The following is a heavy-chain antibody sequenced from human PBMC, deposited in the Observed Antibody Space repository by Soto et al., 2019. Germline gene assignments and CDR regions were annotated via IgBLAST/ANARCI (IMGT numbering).Heavy chain of an antibody. Sequence: GASVKVSCKASGGTFSNYAIHWLRQAPGQRPEWMGWISAYNGNTNYAEKLQGRVTMTTDTATSTAYMELRSLRSDDTAVYYCARFENYYDSSGYYYDAFDVWGQGTMVTVSS. CDR3: ARFENYYDSSGYYYDAFDV. V-gene: IGHV1-18*01. J-gene: IGHJ3*01. CDR2: ISAYNGNT. D-gene: IGHD3-22*01. CDR1: GGTFSNYA.